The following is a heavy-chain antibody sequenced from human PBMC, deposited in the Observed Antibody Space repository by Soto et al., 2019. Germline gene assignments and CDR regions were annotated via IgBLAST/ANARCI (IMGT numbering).Heavy chain of an antibody. D-gene: IGHD1-26*01. V-gene: IGHV5-10-1*01. CDR2: IDPRDSYT. J-gene: IGHJ4*02. Sequence: PGESLKISCKGSGYSFTSYWISWVRQMPGKGLEWMGRIDPRDSYTNYSPSFQGHVTISADKSISTAYLQWSSLKASDTAMYYCARHKSSESYRPFDYWGQGTLVTVSS. CDR1: GYSFTSYW. CDR3: ARHKSSESYRPFDY.